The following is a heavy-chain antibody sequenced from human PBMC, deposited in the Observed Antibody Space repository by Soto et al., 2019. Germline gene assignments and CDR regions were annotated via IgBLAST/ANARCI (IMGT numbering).Heavy chain of an antibody. Sequence: QVQLVESGGGVVQPGRSLRLSCAASGFTFSSYGMHWVRQAPGKGLEWVAVIWYDGSNKYYADSVKGRFTISRDNSKNTLYLQMNSLRAEDTAVYYCARRAASGRHFDHWGQGTLVSVSS. D-gene: IGHD6-13*01. V-gene: IGHV3-33*01. CDR1: GFTFSSYG. CDR3: ARRAASGRHFDH. CDR2: IWYDGSNK. J-gene: IGHJ4*02.